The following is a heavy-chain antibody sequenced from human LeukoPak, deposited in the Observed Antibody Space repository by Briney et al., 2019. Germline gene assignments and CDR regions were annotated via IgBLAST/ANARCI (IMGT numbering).Heavy chain of an antibody. V-gene: IGHV5-51*01. CDR2: IYPGDSDT. CDR1: GYSFTSYW. J-gene: IGHJ4*02. D-gene: IGHD3-9*01. CDR3: ARHGAISEYGILTGYYVDY. Sequence: GESLKISCKGSGYSFTSYWIGWVRQMPGKGLEWMGIIYPGDSDTRYSPSFQGQVTISADKSISTAYLQWSSLKASDTAMYYCARHGAISEYGILTGYYVDYWGQGTLVTVSS.